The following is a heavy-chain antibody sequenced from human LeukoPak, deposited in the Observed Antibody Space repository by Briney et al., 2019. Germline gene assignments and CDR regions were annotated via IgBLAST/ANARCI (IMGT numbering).Heavy chain of an antibody. J-gene: IGHJ4*02. V-gene: IGHV3-30*18. CDR2: ISYDGSNK. Sequence: GGSLRLSCAASGFTFSSYGMHWVRQAPGKGLGWVAVISYDGSNKYYADSVKGRFTISRDNSKNTLYLQMNSLRAEDTAVYYCAKAAVVGVDFDYWGQGTLVTVSS. D-gene: IGHD1-26*01. CDR3: AKAAVVGVDFDY. CDR1: GFTFSSYG.